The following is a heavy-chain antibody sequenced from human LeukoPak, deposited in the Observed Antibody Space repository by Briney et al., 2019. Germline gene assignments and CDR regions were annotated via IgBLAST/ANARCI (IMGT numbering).Heavy chain of an antibody. J-gene: IGHJ4*02. CDR1: GFTFSSYS. CDR3: TVYYDGSRVGY. V-gene: IGHV3-48*01. CDR2: ITSSSSTI. D-gene: IGHD3-22*01. Sequence: PGGSLRLSCLASGFTFSSYSMNWVRQAPGKGLEWVSYITSSSSTIYYADSVRGRFTISRDDSKNTAYLQMNSLKTEDTAVYYCTVYYDGSRVGYWGQGILVTVSS.